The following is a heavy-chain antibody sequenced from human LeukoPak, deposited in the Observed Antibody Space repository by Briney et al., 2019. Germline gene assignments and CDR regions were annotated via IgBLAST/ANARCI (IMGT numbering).Heavy chain of an antibody. CDR2: INHSGST. D-gene: IGHD5-18*01. V-gene: IGHV4-34*01. Sequence: PSETLSLTCAVYGGSFSGYYWSWIRQPPGKGLELIGEINHSGSTNYNPSLKSRVTISVDTSKNQFSLELSSVTAADTAVYYCARGKGYSYGYVDYWGQGTLVTVSS. CDR1: GGSFSGYY. CDR3: ARGKGYSYGYVDY. J-gene: IGHJ4*02.